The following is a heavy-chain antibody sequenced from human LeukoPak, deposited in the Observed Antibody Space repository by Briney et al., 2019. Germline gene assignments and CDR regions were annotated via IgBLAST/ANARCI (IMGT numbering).Heavy chain of an antibody. CDR3: AIGYSGYDPNDY. V-gene: IGHV3-23*01. J-gene: IGHJ4*02. Sequence: GGSLRLSCAASGFTFSSYVMSWVRQAPGKGLEWVSAISGSGGSTYYADSVKGRFTISRDNSKNTLYLQMNSLRAEDTAVYYCAIGYSGYDPNDYWGQGTLVTVSS. CDR2: ISGSGGST. CDR1: GFTFSSYV. D-gene: IGHD5-12*01.